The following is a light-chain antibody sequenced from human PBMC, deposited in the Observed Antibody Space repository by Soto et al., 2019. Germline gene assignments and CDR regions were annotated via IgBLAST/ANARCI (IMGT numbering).Light chain of an antibody. CDR3: QHYGNSPT. CDR1: QSVSSGY. CDR2: GAS. Sequence: EIVLTQSPGTLSSSPGDGATLSCRASQSVSSGYLAWYQQKPGQAPRLLIYGASRRAGGIPDRFSSSGSGTAFPLSMNRLEPEDFAVYWCQHYGNSPTFGQGTRVQIK. V-gene: IGKV3-20*01. J-gene: IGKJ1*01.